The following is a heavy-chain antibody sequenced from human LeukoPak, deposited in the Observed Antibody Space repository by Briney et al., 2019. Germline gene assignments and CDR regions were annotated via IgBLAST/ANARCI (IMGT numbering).Heavy chain of an antibody. CDR1: GGSIRSSYYY. D-gene: IGHD3-3*01. CDR3: ARDRTYYDFWSGYYSPPAGYYYYGMDV. V-gene: IGHV4-39*07. Sequence: PSETLSLTCTVSGGSIRSSYYYWGWIRQPPGKGLEWIGSIYDSGSTYYNPSLKSRVTISVDTSKNQFSLKLSSVTAADTAVYYCARDRTYYDFWSGYYSPPAGYYYYGMDVWGQGTTVTVSS. CDR2: IYDSGST. J-gene: IGHJ6*02.